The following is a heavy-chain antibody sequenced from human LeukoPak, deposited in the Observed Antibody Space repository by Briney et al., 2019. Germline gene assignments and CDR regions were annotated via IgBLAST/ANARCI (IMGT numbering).Heavy chain of an antibody. Sequence: SETLSLTCAVYGGSFSGYYWSWIRQPPVKGLEWIGEINHSGSTNYNPSLKSRVTISVDTSKNQFSLKLSSVTAADTAVYYCARLQLVRGYYYGMDVWGQGTTVTVSS. CDR1: GGSFSGYY. V-gene: IGHV4-34*01. CDR3: ARLQLVRGYYYGMDV. J-gene: IGHJ6*02. D-gene: IGHD6-13*01. CDR2: INHSGST.